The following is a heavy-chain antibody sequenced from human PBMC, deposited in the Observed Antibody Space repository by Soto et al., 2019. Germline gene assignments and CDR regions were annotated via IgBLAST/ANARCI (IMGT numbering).Heavy chain of an antibody. CDR1: GGSISSYY. CDR2: VYNSGST. V-gene: IGHV4-59*01. Sequence: SETLSLTCTVSGGSISSYYWSWIRQPPGKGLEWIGYVYNSGSTNYNPSLKSRVTISIDTSKNQFSLKLTSLTATDTAVYYCARRGPSSKWLDPWGQGTLVTVS. J-gene: IGHJ5*02. CDR3: ARRGPSSKWLDP.